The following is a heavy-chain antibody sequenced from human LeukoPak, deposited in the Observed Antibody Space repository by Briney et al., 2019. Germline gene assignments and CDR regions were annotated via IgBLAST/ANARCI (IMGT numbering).Heavy chain of an antibody. CDR1: GGSFSGYY. Sequence: SETLSLTCAVYGGSFSGYYWSWIRQPPGKGLEWIGEINHSGSTNYNPSLKSRVTMSVDTSKNQFSLNLTSVTAADTAVYYCARSPILEWLLFDCWGQGTLVTVSS. CDR3: ARSPILEWLLFDC. V-gene: IGHV4-34*01. CDR2: INHSGST. J-gene: IGHJ4*02. D-gene: IGHD3-3*01.